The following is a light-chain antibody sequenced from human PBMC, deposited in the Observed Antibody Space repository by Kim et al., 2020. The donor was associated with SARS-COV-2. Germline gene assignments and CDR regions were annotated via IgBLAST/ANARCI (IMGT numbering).Light chain of an antibody. J-gene: IGKJ4*01. V-gene: IGKV4-1*01. CDR3: QQYYSTPRT. Sequence: ATINCKSSQNVLYNSNNKNYLSWYQQKTGQTPKLLIYWASTRESGVPDRFSGSGSGTDFTLTNSSLQAEDVAVYYCQQYYSTPRTFGGGTKGEIK. CDR2: WAS. CDR1: QNVLYNSNNKNY.